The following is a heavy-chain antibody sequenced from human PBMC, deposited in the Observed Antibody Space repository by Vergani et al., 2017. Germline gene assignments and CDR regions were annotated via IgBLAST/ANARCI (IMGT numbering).Heavy chain of an antibody. CDR2: INTNSGNP. J-gene: IGHJ6*02. V-gene: IGHV7-4-1*02. Sequence: QVQLVQSGAEVKKPGASVRISCEASGYTFTNYPLIWVRKAPGQGLEFMGWINTNSGNPTYAPGFTGRFVFSLDTSVSTAYLQISGLKAEDSAVYYCARGRQWRLTEYLYGMDVWGQGTTVTVSS. CDR3: ARGRQWRLTEYLYGMDV. D-gene: IGHD6-19*01. CDR1: GYTFTNYP.